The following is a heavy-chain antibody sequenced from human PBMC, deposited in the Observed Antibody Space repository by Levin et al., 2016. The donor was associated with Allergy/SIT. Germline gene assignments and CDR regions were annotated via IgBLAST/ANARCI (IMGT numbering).Heavy chain of an antibody. D-gene: IGHD6-13*01. J-gene: IGHJ5*02. CDR2: INSDGSST. Sequence: VRQAPGKGLVWVSRINSDGSSTSYADSVKGRFTISRDNAKNTLYLQMNSLRAEDTAVYYCARVGLAAANIWFDPWGQGTLVTVSS. CDR3: ARVGLAAANIWFDP. V-gene: IGHV3-74*01.